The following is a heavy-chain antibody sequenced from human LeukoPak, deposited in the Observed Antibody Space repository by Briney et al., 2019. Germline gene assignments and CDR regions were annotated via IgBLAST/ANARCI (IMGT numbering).Heavy chain of an antibody. J-gene: IGHJ6*03. V-gene: IGHV4-59*11. Sequence: KSSQTLSLTCTVSSGSISSHYWSWIRQPPGKGLEWIGYIYYSGSTDYNPSLKSRVTISVDTSKNQFSLKLSSVTAADTAVYYCARGPHYHDSSGYFPYYYYYMDVWGKGTTVTVSS. CDR2: IYYSGST. CDR1: SGSISSHY. CDR3: ARGPHYHDSSGYFPYYYYYMDV. D-gene: IGHD3-22*01.